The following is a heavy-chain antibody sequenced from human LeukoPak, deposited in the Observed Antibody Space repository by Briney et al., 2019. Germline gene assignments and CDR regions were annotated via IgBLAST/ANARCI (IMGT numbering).Heavy chain of an antibody. CDR3: ARHERGYYLDY. Sequence: SETLSLTCTVSGGSISSSSYYWGWIRQPPGKGLECIGAIYYSGIPYYNPSLKSRVTLSVDPSKTQFSLRLSFVTAADTALYYCARHERGYYLDYWGQGGLVTVCS. V-gene: IGHV4-39*01. CDR1: GGSISSSSYY. CDR2: IYYSGIP. J-gene: IGHJ4*02. D-gene: IGHD3-16*01.